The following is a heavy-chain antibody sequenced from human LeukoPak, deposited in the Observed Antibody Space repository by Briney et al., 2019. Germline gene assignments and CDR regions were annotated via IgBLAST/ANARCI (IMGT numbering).Heavy chain of an antibody. CDR2: ISYDGSNK. CDR3: ARDLGYCSSTSCRIYYYYGMDV. CDR1: GFTFSSYA. Sequence: GGSLRLSCAASGFTFSSYAMHWVRQAPGKGLEWVAVISYDGSNKYYADSMKGRFTISRDNSKNTLYLQMNSLRAEDTAVYYCARDLGYCSSTSCRIYYYYGMDVWGQGTTVTVSS. J-gene: IGHJ6*02. D-gene: IGHD2-2*01. V-gene: IGHV3-30-3*01.